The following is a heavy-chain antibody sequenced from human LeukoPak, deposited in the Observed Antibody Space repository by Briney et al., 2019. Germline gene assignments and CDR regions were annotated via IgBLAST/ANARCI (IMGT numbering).Heavy chain of an antibody. V-gene: IGHV5-10-1*01. Sequence: GESLKISCKGSGYIFTSYWISWVRQMPGKGLEWMGRIDPSDSYTNYSPSFQGHVTISADKSISTAYLQWSSLKASDTAMYYCARHVIQLLTPDYWGQGTLVTVSS. J-gene: IGHJ4*02. CDR1: GYIFTSYW. CDR3: ARHVIQLLTPDY. CDR2: IDPSDSYT. D-gene: IGHD5-18*01.